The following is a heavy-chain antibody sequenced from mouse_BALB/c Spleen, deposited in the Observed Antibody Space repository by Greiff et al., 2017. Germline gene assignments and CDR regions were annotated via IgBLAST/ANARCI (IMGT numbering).Heavy chain of an antibody. V-gene: IGHV5-17*02. CDR1: GFTFSSFG. J-gene: IGHJ3*01. D-gene: IGHD2-10*02. CDR3: ARGKYGIAWFAY. Sequence: EVQRVESGGGLVQPGGSRKLSCAASGFTFSSFGMHWVRQAPEKGLEWVAYISSGSSTIYYADTVKGRFTISRDNPKNTLFLQMTSLRSEDTAMYYCARGKYGIAWFAYWGQGTLVTVSA. CDR2: ISSGSSTI.